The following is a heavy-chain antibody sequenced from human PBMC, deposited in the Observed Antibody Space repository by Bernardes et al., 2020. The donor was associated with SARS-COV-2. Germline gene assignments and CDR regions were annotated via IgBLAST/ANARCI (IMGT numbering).Heavy chain of an antibody. CDR2: IWSDGSNK. Sequence: GGSLRLSCAASGFTFSSYGMHWVRQAPGKGLEWVAVIWSDGSNKYYVDSVKGRFTISRDNSKNTLYLQMNSLRAEDTAVYYCARDARGYSHGLDALDIRGQGTMVTVSS. CDR3: ARDARGYSHGLDALDI. J-gene: IGHJ3*02. V-gene: IGHV3-33*01. CDR1: GFTFSSYG. D-gene: IGHD5-18*01.